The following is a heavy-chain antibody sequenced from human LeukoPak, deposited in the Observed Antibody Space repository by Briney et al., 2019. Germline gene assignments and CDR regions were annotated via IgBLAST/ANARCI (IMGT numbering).Heavy chain of an antibody. D-gene: IGHD6-19*01. Sequence: GGSLRLSCAASGFTFSSYWMSWVRQAPGKGLEWVANIKQDGSEKYHVDSVKGRFTISRDNSKNTLYLQINSLRGEDTAVYYCAKDHLPGIVVADRDYWGQGTLVTVSS. J-gene: IGHJ4*02. CDR2: IKQDGSEK. CDR1: GFTFSSYW. CDR3: AKDHLPGIVVADRDY. V-gene: IGHV3-7*03.